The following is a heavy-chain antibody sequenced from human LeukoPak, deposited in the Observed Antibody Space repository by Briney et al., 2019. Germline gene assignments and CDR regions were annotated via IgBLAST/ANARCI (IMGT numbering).Heavy chain of an antibody. D-gene: IGHD6-19*01. J-gene: IGHJ4*02. CDR3: ARVGGQWLVTKHFDY. CDR1: GYTFGRYG. V-gene: IGHV1-69*13. CDR2: IIPIFGTA. Sequence: SVKVSCNTSGYTFGRYGISWVRQAPGQGLEWMGGIIPIFGTANYAQKFQGRVTITADESTSTAYMELSSLRSEDTAVYYCARVGGQWLVTKHFDYWGQGTLVTVSS.